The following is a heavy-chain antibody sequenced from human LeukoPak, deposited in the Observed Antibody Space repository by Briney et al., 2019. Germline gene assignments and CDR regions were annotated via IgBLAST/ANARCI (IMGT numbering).Heavy chain of an antibody. V-gene: IGHV1-46*01. D-gene: IGHD6-13*01. J-gene: IGHJ5*02. CDR2: INPSGGST. Sequence: ASVKVSCKASGYTFTSYYMHWVRQAPGQGLEWMGIINPSGGSTSYAQKFRGRVTMTRDTSTSTVYMELSSLRSEDTAVYYCARGPIAAAGRGWFDPWGQGTLVTVSS. CDR3: ARGPIAAAGRGWFDP. CDR1: GYTFTSYY.